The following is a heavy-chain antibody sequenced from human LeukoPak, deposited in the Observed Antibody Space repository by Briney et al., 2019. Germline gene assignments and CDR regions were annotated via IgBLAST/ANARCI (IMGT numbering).Heavy chain of an antibody. CDR2: IYYSGST. CDR3: ARLTTIGFDY. CDR1: GGSISSYY. J-gene: IGHJ4*02. Sequence: PSETLSLTCTVSGGSISSYYWSWIRQPPGKGLEWIGYIYYSGSTNYNPSLKSRVTISVDTSKNQFSLKLSSVTAADTAVYYCARLTTIGFDYWGQGTLVTVSS. V-gene: IGHV4-59*08. D-gene: IGHD5-12*01.